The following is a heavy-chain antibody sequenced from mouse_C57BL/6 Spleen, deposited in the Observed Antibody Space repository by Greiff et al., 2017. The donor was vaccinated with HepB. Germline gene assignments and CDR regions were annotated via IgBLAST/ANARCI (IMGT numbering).Heavy chain of an antibody. J-gene: IGHJ2*01. D-gene: IGHD1-1*01. CDR1: GYAFSSSW. V-gene: IGHV1-82*01. CDR2: IYPGDGDT. CDR3: ARGYYGSSSYFDY. Sequence: VKLMESGPELVKPGASVKISCKASGYAFSSSWMNWVKQRPGKGLEWIGRIYPGDGDTNYNGKFKGKATLTADKSSSTAYMQLSSLTSEDSAVYFCARGYYGSSSYFDYWGQGTTLTVSS.